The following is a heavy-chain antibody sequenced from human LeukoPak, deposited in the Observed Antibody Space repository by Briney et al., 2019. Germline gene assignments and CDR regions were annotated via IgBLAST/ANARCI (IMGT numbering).Heavy chain of an antibody. CDR1: GFTFSSYA. V-gene: IGHV3-30*04. CDR3: ARVDDLDAFDM. D-gene: IGHD2-2*03. J-gene: IGHJ3*02. Sequence: PGGSLRLSCAASGFTFSSYAMHWVRQAPGKGLEWVAVISDDGSNKYYADSVKGRFTISRDNSKNTLYLQMNSLRGEGTAVYYCARVDDLDAFDMWGQGTMVTVSS. CDR2: ISDDGSNK.